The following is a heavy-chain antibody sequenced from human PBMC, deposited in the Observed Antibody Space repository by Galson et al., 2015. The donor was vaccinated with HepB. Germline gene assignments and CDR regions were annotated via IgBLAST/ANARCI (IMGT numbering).Heavy chain of an antibody. CDR1: GGSISSSNW. CDR2: IYHSGST. D-gene: IGHD6-19*01. CDR3: ARVKRGSSGWYLDY. Sequence: TLSLTCAVSGGSISSSNWWSWVRQPPGKGLEWIGEIYHSGSTNYNPSLKSRVTISVDKSKNQFSLKLSSVTAADTAVYYCARVKRGSSGWYLDYWGQGTLVTVSS. J-gene: IGHJ4*02. V-gene: IGHV4-4*02.